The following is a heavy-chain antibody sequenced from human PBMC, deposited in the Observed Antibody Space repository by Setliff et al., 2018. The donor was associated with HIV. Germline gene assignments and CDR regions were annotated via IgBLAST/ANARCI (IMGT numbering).Heavy chain of an antibody. CDR2: ISNTGDHT. J-gene: IGHJ6*03. D-gene: IGHD3-10*01. V-gene: IGHV3-64*04. CDR3: TRYGSGRSAGNNYYYNYMDV. CDR1: GFAFSNYG. Sequence: GGSLRLSCAASGFAFSNYGMHWVRQAPGKRLEYVSAISNTGDHTYYADSVKGRFTISRDNSKNTLYLQMNSLRAEDTAVYYCTRYGSGRSAGNNYYYNYMDVWGKGTTVTVSS.